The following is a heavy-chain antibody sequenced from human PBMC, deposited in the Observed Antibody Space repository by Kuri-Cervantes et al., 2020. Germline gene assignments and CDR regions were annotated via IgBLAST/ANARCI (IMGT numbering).Heavy chain of an antibody. V-gene: IGHV3-30*19. CDR3: ARAFPVNYYYYGMDV. CDR1: GFTFSSYG. D-gene: IGHD2-21*01. J-gene: IGHJ6*02. Sequence: GESLKISCAASGFTFSSYGMHWVRQAPGKGLEWVAVISYDGSNKYYADSVKGRFTISRDNSKNTPYLQMNSLRAEDTAVYYCARAFPVNYYYYGMDVWGQGTTVTVSS. CDR2: ISYDGSNK.